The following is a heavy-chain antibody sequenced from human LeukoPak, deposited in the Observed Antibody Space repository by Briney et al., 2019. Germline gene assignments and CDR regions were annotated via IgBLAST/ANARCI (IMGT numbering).Heavy chain of an antibody. CDR1: GYTFTGYY. CDR2: INPNSGGT. D-gene: IGHD1-26*01. V-gene: IGHV1-2*02. CDR3: ARRGETVGANNWFDP. Sequence: GASVKVSCKASGYTFTGYYMHWVRQAPGQGLGWMGWINPNSGGTNYAQKFQGRVTMTRDTSISTAYMELSRLRSDDAAVYYCARRGETVGANNWFDPWGQGTLVTVSS. J-gene: IGHJ5*02.